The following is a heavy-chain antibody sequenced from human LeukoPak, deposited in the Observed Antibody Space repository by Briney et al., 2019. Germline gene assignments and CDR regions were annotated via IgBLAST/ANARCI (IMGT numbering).Heavy chain of an antibody. D-gene: IGHD2-2*01. CDR1: GFSLTTTGMC. CDR3: ARMGGGYCSGTTLGSYFYDMDV. CDR2: IDWDDDK. V-gene: IGHV2-70*11. J-gene: IGHJ6*02. Sequence: SGPALVKPTQTLTLTCTFSGFSLTTTGMCVTWIRQPPGKPLEWLARIDWDDDKYYTPSLKTRLTISKDTSKNQVVLTLTNMDPVDTATYFCARMGGGYCSGTTLGSYFYDMDVWGQGTSVTVSS.